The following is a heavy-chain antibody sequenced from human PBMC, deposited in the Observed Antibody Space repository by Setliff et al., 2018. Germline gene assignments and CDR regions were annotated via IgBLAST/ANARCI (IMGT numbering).Heavy chain of an antibody. J-gene: IGHJ6*03. V-gene: IGHV4-39*01. CDR3: ARMSGFLYMDV. CDR2: IHYSGTT. CDR1: GASINSGTYY. Sequence: SETLSLTCTVSGASINSGTYYWAWIRQPPGKGLEWIGRIHYSGTTYYNASLRSRVTMSVDTSKNQFSLNLSSVTAADTAVYYCARMSGFLYMDVWGKGTTVTVSS. D-gene: IGHD3-3*01.